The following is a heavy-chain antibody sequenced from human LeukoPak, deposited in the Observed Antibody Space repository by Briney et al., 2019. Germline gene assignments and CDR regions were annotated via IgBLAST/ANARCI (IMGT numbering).Heavy chain of an antibody. CDR1: GFTFNTYA. CDR2: ISYDGSNK. D-gene: IGHD1-26*01. V-gene: IGHV3-30-3*01. Sequence: PGGSLRLSCAASGFTFNTYAMHWVRQAPGKGLEWVAVISYDGSNKKYGDSVKGRFTISRDNSKNTLYLQMNNLRPEDTAVYNCARGLFTGGTYFGFWGQGTLVTVSS. CDR3: ARGLFTGGTYFGF. J-gene: IGHJ4*02.